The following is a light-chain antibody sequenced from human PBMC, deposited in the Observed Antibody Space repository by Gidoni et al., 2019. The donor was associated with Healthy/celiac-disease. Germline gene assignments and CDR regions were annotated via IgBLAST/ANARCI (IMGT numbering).Light chain of an antibody. CDR3: QQYGSSPGYT. CDR1: QTVSSSY. V-gene: IGKV3-20*01. Sequence: LLSQSPGTLSFSPGVRARLSCRASQTVSSSYLAWYQQKPGQAPRLLIYGASSRATGIPDRFSGSGSGTDFTLTISRLEPEDFAVYYCQQYGSSPGYTFGQGTKLEIK. CDR2: GAS. J-gene: IGKJ2*01.